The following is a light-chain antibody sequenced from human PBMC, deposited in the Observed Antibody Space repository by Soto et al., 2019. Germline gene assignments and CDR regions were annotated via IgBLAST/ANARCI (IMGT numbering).Light chain of an antibody. Sequence: QSALTQPASVSGSPGQSITISCTGTSSDVGGYNYVSWYQQHPGIAPKLLIYGVTNRPSGVSTRFSGSKSGTTAALTISGLQAEDEAYYHCSSYTSASTLLYRFGTGTKRPV. CDR2: GVT. V-gene: IGLV2-14*01. J-gene: IGLJ1*01. CDR3: SSYTSASTLLYR. CDR1: SSDVGGYNY.